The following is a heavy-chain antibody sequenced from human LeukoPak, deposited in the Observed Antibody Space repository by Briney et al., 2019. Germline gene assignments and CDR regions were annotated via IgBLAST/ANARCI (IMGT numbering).Heavy chain of an antibody. CDR2: IYQSGTT. CDR3: ARDWAAMVYLDS. V-gene: IGHV4-61*08. CDR1: GGSVSRGGHY. J-gene: IGHJ4*02. Sequence: SETLSLTCTVSGGSVSRGGHYWSWIRQPPGKGLEWIGYIYQSGTTNCNPSLKSRVTLPVDKSKNQFSLKLSSVTAADTAVYYCARDWAAMVYLDSWGQGTLVTVSS. D-gene: IGHD5-18*01.